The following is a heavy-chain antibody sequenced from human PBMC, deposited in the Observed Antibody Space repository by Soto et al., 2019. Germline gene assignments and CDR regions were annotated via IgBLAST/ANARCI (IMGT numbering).Heavy chain of an antibody. V-gene: IGHV3-30*18. J-gene: IGHJ1*01. CDR1: GFTFSSYG. CDR2: ISYDGSNK. D-gene: IGHD2-21*02. Sequence: QVQLVESGGGVVQPGRSLRLSCAASGFTFSSYGMHWVRQAPGKGLEWVAVISYDGSNKYYADSVKGRFTISRDNSKNTLYLKMNSLRAEDTAVYYCAKDAGGGDCYLQNGAEYFQHWGQGTLVTVSS. CDR3: AKDAGGGDCYLQNGAEYFQH.